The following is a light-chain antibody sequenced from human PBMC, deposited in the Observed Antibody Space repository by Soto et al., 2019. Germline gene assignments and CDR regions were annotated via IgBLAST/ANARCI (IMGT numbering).Light chain of an antibody. CDR3: QQYKDYTWT. J-gene: IGKJ1*01. CDR2: DAS. CDR1: QSVDRY. Sequence: DIQITQSPATLSASVGDRVSINCRASQSVDRYLAWYQQKPGKAPHLLIYDASSLESGVPSRFSGSGSGTEFTLTISSLQPDDFTTFYCQQYKDYTWTFGQGTKVDIK. V-gene: IGKV1-5*01.